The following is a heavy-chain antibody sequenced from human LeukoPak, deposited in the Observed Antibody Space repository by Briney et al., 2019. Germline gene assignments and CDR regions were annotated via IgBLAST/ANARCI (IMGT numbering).Heavy chain of an antibody. J-gene: IGHJ4*02. V-gene: IGHV3-15*01. Sequence: GGSLRLSCAASGFTFSNAWMSWVRQAPGKGLEWVGRIKSKTDGGRTDYAAPVKGRFTISRDDSKNTLYLQMNSLKSEDTAVYYCGTYTEYCFDYWGQGTLVTVSS. D-gene: IGHD4-11*01. CDR3: GTYTEYCFDY. CDR2: IKSKTDGGRT. CDR1: GFTFSNAW.